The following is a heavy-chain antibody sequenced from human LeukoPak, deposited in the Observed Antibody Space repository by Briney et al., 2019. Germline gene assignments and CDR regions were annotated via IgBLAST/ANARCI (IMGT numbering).Heavy chain of an antibody. CDR3: ARAPAALAYYHMDV. D-gene: IGHD3-3*02. CDR1: GGSINSSDYY. V-gene: IGHV4-39*07. J-gene: IGHJ6*03. Sequence: SETLSLTCTVSGGSINSSDYYWAWIRQSPGRGLEWIGNMYYSGSGYYNPSLKSRVTISVDTSKNQFSLKVTSVTAADTAVYYCARAPAALAYYHMDVWGKGTTVTVSS. CDR2: MYYSGSG.